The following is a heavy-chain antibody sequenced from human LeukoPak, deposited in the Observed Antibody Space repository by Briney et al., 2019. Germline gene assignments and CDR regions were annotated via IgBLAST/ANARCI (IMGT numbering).Heavy chain of an antibody. D-gene: IGHD4-11*01. CDR3: ARGPTGDY. Sequence: ASVKVSCKASGYTLSDHYLHWVRQAPGQGLEWLGWINPNSGVTNYAQKFQGRVTMTRNTPISTAYMELSSLRSEDTAVYYCARGPTGDYWGQGTLVTVSS. V-gene: IGHV1-2*02. CDR1: GYTLSDHY. J-gene: IGHJ4*02. CDR2: INPNSGVT.